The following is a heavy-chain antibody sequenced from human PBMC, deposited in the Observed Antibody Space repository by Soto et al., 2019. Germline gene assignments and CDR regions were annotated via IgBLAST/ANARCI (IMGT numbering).Heavy chain of an antibody. Sequence: PSETLSLTCAVSGGSISSGTYSWNWIRQPPGKGLEWIGYIYHSGSILYNPSLKSRVTISLDRSKNQFSLSLSSVTAADTAVYYCARASGYCSGGTCFHFDYWGRGTLVTVSS. J-gene: IGHJ4*02. CDR3: ARASGYCSGGTCFHFDY. CDR2: IYHSGSI. CDR1: GGSISSGTYS. D-gene: IGHD2-15*01. V-gene: IGHV4-30-2*01.